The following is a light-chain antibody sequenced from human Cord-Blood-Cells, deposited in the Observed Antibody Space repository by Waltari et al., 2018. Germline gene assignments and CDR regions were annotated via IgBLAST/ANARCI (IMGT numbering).Light chain of an antibody. V-gene: IGLV3-1*01. CDR1: KLGDKY. J-gene: IGLJ3*02. CDR2: QDS. CDR3: QAWDSISWV. Sequence: SYELTQPPSVSASPGQTASSPPSGDKLGDKYACWYQQKPGQSPVLVIYQDSKRPSGIPERFSGSNSGNTATLTISGTQAMDEADYYCQAWDSISWVFGGGTKLTVL.